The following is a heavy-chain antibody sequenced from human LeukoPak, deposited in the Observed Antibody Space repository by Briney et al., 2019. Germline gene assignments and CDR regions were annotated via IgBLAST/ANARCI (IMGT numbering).Heavy chain of an antibody. J-gene: IGHJ4*02. CDR1: GYTFTSYD. Sequence: ASVKVSCKASGYTFTSYDINWVRQATGQGLEWMGWMNPNSGNTGYAQKFQGRVTMTRNTSISTAYMELSSLRSEDTAVYYRARGRFYRGGNGVVGYWGQGTLVTVSS. V-gene: IGHV1-8*01. D-gene: IGHD4-23*01. CDR2: MNPNSGNT. CDR3: ARGRFYRGGNGVVGY.